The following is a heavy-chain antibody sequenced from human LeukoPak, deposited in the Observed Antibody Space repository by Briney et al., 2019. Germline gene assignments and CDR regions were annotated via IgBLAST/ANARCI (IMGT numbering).Heavy chain of an antibody. J-gene: IGHJ6*03. D-gene: IGHD6-19*01. CDR1: GFIFSDYY. V-gene: IGHV3-11*01. CDR2: ISNSGSTI. CDR3: AREVADNYYAYYMDV. Sequence: GGSLRLSCAASGFIFSDYYMSWIRQAPGKGLEWVSYISNSGSTIYCADSVKGRFTISRDNAKNSLYLQMNSVRAEDTAMYYCAREVADNYYAYYMDVWGRGTTVTISS.